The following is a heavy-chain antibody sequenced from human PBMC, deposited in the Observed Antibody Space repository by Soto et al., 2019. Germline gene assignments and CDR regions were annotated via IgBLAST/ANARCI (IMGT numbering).Heavy chain of an antibody. Sequence: PGESLKISCKGSGYSFTSYWIGWVRQMPGKALEWMGIIYPGDSDTRYSPSFQGQVTISADKSIGTAYLQWSGLKASDTAMYYCARHRGYSSSWYGWFDSWGQGTLVTVSS. CDR2: IYPGDSDT. CDR1: GYSFTSYW. CDR3: ARHRGYSSSWYGWFDS. V-gene: IGHV5-51*01. D-gene: IGHD6-13*01. J-gene: IGHJ5*01.